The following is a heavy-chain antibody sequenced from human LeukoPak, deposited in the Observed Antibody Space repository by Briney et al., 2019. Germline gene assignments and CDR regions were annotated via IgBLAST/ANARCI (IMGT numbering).Heavy chain of an antibody. V-gene: IGHV3-23*01. D-gene: IGHD3-10*01. CDR3: AKYWFGELSPFDY. J-gene: IGHJ4*02. CDR2: ISGSGGST. CDR1: GFTFSDYY. Sequence: GGSLRLSCAASGFTFSDYYMSWIRQAPGKGLEWVSTISGSGGSTYYADSVKGRFTISRDNSKNTLYLQMNSLRAEDTAVYYCAKYWFGELSPFDYWGQGTLVTVSS.